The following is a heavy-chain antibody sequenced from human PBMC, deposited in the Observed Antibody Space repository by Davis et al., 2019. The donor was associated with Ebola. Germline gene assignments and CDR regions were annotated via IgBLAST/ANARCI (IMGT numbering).Heavy chain of an antibody. D-gene: IGHD2-2*01. CDR3: ASQGHRVQYLIHDY. J-gene: IGHJ4*02. CDR1: GYSFNTHW. CDR2: FHPGTSDV. V-gene: IGHV5-51*01. Sequence: KVSCKASGYSFNTHWIGWVRQMPGKGLEWMTHFHPGTSDVRYSPSFQGQVTISVDKSITTAYLQWSSLMASDTAIYYCASQGHRVQYLIHDYWGRGTLVTVSS.